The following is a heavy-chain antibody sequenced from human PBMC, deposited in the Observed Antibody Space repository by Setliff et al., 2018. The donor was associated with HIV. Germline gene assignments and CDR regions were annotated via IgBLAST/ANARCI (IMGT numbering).Heavy chain of an antibody. D-gene: IGHD4-4*01. CDR3: ARRTTSTWWFDP. Sequence: SETLSLTCTVSGGSISSGSYFWNWIRQPAGKGLEWIGRIYSSGITNYNPSLKSRLTISLDTSKNQFSLQVTSVTAADTAVYYCARRTTSTWWFDPWGQGTLVTVS. CDR2: IYSSGIT. CDR1: GGSISSGSYF. V-gene: IGHV4-61*02. J-gene: IGHJ5*02.